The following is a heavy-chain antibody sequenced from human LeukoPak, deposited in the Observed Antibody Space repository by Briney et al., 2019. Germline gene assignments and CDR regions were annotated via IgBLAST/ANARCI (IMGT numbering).Heavy chain of an antibody. J-gene: IGHJ4*02. CDR2: VSDSGSST. Sequence: HPGGSLRLSCAASGFTFSSYAMSWVRQAPGKGLEWVSAVSDSGSSTYYADSVKGRFTISRDNSKNTLYLQMNSLRADDTAVYYCAKQDIRNSGWYDWGQGTLVTVSS. V-gene: IGHV3-23*01. CDR1: GFTFSSYA. D-gene: IGHD6-13*01. CDR3: AKQDIRNSGWYD.